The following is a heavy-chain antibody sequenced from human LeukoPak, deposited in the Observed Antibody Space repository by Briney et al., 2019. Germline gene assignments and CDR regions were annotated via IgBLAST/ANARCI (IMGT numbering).Heavy chain of an antibody. V-gene: IGHV4-39*01. CDR1: VGSITTTNYY. D-gene: IGHD6-13*01. Sequence: SETLSLTCTVSVGSITTTNYYWAWIRQPPGRGLEWIGSMYHSGITYYNPSLKSRVTMSVDTSKDQFSLKLISVTAANTAVYXCARQDYSSPEGWFDPWGHGTLVTVSS. J-gene: IGHJ5*02. CDR3: ARQDYSSPEGWFDP. CDR2: MYHSGIT.